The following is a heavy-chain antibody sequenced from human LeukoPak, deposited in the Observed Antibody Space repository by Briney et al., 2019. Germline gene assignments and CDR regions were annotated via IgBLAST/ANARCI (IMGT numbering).Heavy chain of an antibody. V-gene: IGHV4-59*01. CDR1: GGPISGYY. J-gene: IGHJ4*02. CDR3: ARVGGHNSPLDS. D-gene: IGHD5-24*01. CDR2: IYYSGST. Sequence: SETLSLTCTVSGGPISGYYWSWIRQPPGKGREWIGYIYYSGSTNYNPSLKSRVTMSVDTSKNQFSLKLSSVTAADTAVYYCARVGGHNSPLDSWGQGTLVTVST.